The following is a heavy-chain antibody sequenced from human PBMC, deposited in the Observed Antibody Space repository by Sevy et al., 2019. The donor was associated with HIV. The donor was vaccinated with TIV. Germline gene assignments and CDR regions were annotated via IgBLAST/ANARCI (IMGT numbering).Heavy chain of an antibody. D-gene: IGHD3-16*01. CDR2: IKSKTDGGTT. CDR1: GFTFTNVW. Sequence: GGSLRLSCAASGFTFTNVWMSWVRQAPGKGLEWVAHIKSKTDGGTTDYAAPVRGRLTISRDNSKNKLYLQTNSLKTEDTAVYYCTTGGSLFQHWGQGTLVTVSS. V-gene: IGHV3-15*01. J-gene: IGHJ1*01. CDR3: TTGGSLFQH.